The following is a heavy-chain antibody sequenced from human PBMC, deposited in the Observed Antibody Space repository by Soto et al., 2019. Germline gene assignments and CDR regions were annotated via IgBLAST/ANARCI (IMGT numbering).Heavy chain of an antibody. Sequence: EVQLLESGGGLVQSGGSLRLSCAASGFTFSSYAMSWVRQAPGKGLEWVSAISGSGGSTYYADSVKGRFTISRDNSKNTLYLQMNSLRAEDTAVYYCAKVPGEQYDYIWGSYRRGPIYYYYYYMDVWGKGTTVTVSS. J-gene: IGHJ6*03. CDR3: AKVPGEQYDYIWGSYRRGPIYYYYYYMDV. CDR2: ISGSGGST. CDR1: GFTFSSYA. D-gene: IGHD3-16*02. V-gene: IGHV3-23*01.